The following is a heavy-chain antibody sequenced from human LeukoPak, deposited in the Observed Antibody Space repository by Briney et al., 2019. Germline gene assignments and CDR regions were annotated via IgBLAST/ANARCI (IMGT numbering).Heavy chain of an antibody. CDR1: GGSISSYY. J-gene: IGHJ4*02. CDR2: IYYSGST. V-gene: IGHV4-59*01. Sequence: SETLSLTCTVSGGSISSYYWSWIRQPPGKGLEWIGYIYYSGSTNYNPSLKSRVTISVDTSKNLFSLKLSSVTAADTAVYYCARSGGLTAMVFYWGQGTLVTVSS. D-gene: IGHD2-21*02. CDR3: ARSGGLTAMVFY.